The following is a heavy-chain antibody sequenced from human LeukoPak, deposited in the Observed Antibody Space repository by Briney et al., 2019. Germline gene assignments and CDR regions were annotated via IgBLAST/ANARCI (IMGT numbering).Heavy chain of an antibody. V-gene: IGHV3-43*02. CDR3: AKDSIWSGYYPLFDY. D-gene: IGHD3-3*01. J-gene: IGHJ4*02. CDR1: GFTFDDYA. CDR2: ISGDGGST. Sequence: SGGSLRLSCAASGFTFDDYAMHWVRQAPGKGLEWVSLISGDGGSTYYADPVKGRFTISRDNSKNSLYLQMNSLRTEDTALYYCAKDSIWSGYYPLFDYWGQGTLVTVSS.